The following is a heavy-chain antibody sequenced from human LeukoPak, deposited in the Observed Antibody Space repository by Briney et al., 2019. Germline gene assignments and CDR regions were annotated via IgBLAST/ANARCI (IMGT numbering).Heavy chain of an antibody. CDR1: GYTFTSYY. Sequence: ASVKVSCKAPGYTFTSYYMHWVRQAPGQGLEWMGIINPSGGSTSYAQKFQGRVTMTRDTSTSTVYMELSSLRSEDTAVYYCARGKTIFGVVITEYFQHWGQGTLVTVSS. J-gene: IGHJ1*01. CDR3: ARGKTIFGVVITEYFQH. V-gene: IGHV1-46*01. D-gene: IGHD3-3*01. CDR2: INPSGGST.